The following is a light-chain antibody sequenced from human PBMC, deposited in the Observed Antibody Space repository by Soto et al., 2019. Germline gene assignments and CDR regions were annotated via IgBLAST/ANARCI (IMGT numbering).Light chain of an antibody. V-gene: IGLV1-40*01. CDR1: SSNIGAGYD. Sequence: QSVLTQPPSVSGAPGQRVTISCTGSSSNIGAGYDVHWYQQLPGTAPKLLIYGNSNRPSGVPDRFSGSKSAASASLAITGLQAEDEADYYCQSYDSSLSGWVFGGGTKLTFL. CDR3: QSYDSSLSGWV. CDR2: GNS. J-gene: IGLJ3*02.